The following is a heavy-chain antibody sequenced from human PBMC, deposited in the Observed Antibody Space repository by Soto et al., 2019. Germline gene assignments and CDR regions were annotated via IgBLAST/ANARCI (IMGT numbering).Heavy chain of an antibody. J-gene: IGHJ5*02. CDR2: SYDDGDDV. D-gene: IGHD4-17*01. Sequence: PGWSLRLSCAASGFTFSTYAMGLVRQAPGKGLEWVSTSYDDGDDVFYADSVRGRFAVSRDNSKSTLYLQMNSPRADDTAVYFCMGLDYGPDLWRQGTLVTV. V-gene: IGHV3-23*01. CDR1: GFTFSTYA. CDR3: MGLDYGPDL.